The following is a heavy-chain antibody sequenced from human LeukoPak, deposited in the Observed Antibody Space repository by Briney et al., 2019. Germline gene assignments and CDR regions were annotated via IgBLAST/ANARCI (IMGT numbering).Heavy chain of an antibody. CDR2: ISGSGGTT. Sequence: PGGSLRLSCAASGFTFSSYAMSWVRQAPGKGLEWVSAISGSGGTTYYADSVKGRFTISRDNSKNTLYLQMNSLRAEDTAVYYCAKDQRGYDKPIDYWGQGTLVTVSS. V-gene: IGHV3-23*01. D-gene: IGHD5-12*01. J-gene: IGHJ4*02. CDR1: GFTFSSYA. CDR3: AKDQRGYDKPIDY.